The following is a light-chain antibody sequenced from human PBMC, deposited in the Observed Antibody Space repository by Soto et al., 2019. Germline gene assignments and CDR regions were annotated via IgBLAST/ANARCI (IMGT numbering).Light chain of an antibody. Sequence: DIQMTQSPSSVSASVGDTVTITCRASQGISSCVAWYQQRPGKAPDLLIYKGSTLQTGAPSRFSGSGSGTDFPLTISTVQPEDFATYFCHQASSFPLTFGGGTKVEVK. CDR2: KGS. CDR3: HQASSFPLT. V-gene: IGKV1-12*01. J-gene: IGKJ4*01. CDR1: QGISSC.